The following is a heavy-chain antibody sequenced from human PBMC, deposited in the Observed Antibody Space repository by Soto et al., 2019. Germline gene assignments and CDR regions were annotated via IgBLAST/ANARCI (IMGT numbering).Heavy chain of an antibody. CDR2: ISWNSGSI. J-gene: IGHJ4*02. CDR3: ATGRIQIDSGYDYSPFDH. Sequence: EVQLVESGGGLVQPGRSLRLSCAASGFTFDDYAMHWVRQAPGKGLEWVSGISWNSGSIGYAESVKGRFTISIDNAKNSLYMQMNSLRAEDTALYYCATGRIQIDSGYDYSPFDHWGQGTLVTVSS. CDR1: GFTFDDYA. V-gene: IGHV3-9*01. D-gene: IGHD5-12*01.